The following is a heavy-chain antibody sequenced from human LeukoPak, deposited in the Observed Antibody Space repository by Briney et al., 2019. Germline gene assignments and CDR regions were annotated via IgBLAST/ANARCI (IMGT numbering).Heavy chain of an antibody. D-gene: IGHD3-22*01. CDR3: AKRGVVIRVILVGFHKEAYYFDS. J-gene: IGHJ4*02. Sequence: GGSLRLSCAVSGITLSNYGMRWVRQAPGKGLEWVAGISDSAGRTNCADSVKGRFTISRDNPKNTLYLQMNSLRAEDSAVYFCAKRGVVIRVILVGFHKEAYYFDSWAREPWSPSPQ. CDR1: GITLSNYG. V-gene: IGHV3-23*01. CDR2: ISDSAGRT.